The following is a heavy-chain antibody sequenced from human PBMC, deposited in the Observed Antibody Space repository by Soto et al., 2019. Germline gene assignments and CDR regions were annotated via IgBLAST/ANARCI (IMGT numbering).Heavy chain of an antibody. J-gene: IGHJ4*02. CDR3: ARPIDGYSGYLFDY. Sequence: QVQLVQSGAEVKKPGSSVKVSCKASGGTFSSYAISWVRQAPGQGLEWMGGIIPIFGTANYAQKFQGRVTITADECKSPAYMELRSLRSEDTAVYYCARPIDGYSGYLFDYWGQGTLVTVSS. CDR1: GGTFSSYA. CDR2: IIPIFGTA. V-gene: IGHV1-69*01. D-gene: IGHD5-12*01.